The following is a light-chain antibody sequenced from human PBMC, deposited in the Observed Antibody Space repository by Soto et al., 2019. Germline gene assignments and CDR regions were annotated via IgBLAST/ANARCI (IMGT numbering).Light chain of an antibody. CDR1: ESVSSIY. V-gene: IGKV3-20*01. CDR2: GAS. Sequence: ENVFTQSPGTLSLSPGERATLSCRASESVSSIYVAWYQQKPGQAPTLLIYGASTRATGIPARFSGSGSGTDFTLTISRLETEDFAVYYCQQYGSSPRTFGQGTKVDIK. CDR3: QQYGSSPRT. J-gene: IGKJ1*01.